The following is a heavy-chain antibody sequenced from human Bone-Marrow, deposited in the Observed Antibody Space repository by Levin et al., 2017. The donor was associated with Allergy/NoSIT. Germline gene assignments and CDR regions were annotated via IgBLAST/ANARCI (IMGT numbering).Heavy chain of an antibody. CDR2: MNPNSGNT. V-gene: IGHV1-8*01. CDR3: ARAVRNQLVSDV. Sequence: ASVKVSCQASGYTFSTYDITWVRQATGQGLEWVGWMNPNSGNTGYAQRFQGRVTMTRDTSISTAYMELSSLTSEDTGVYYCARAVRNQLVSDVWGQGTTVSVSS. D-gene: IGHD2-2*01. J-gene: IGHJ6*02. CDR1: GYTFSTYD.